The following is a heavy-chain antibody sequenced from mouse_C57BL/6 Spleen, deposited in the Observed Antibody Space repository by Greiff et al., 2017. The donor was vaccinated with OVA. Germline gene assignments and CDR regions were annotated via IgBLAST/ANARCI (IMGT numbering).Heavy chain of an antibody. CDR3: ASEGYCDWYFDV. J-gene: IGHJ1*03. Sequence: VKLMESGAELARPGASVKLSCKASGYTFTSYGISWVKQRTGQGLEWIGEIYPRSGNTYYNEKFKGKATLTADKSSSTAYMELRSLTSEDSAVYFCASEGYCDWYFDVWGTGTTVTVSS. CDR2: IYPRSGNT. D-gene: IGHD2-3*01. V-gene: IGHV1-81*01. CDR1: GYTFTSYG.